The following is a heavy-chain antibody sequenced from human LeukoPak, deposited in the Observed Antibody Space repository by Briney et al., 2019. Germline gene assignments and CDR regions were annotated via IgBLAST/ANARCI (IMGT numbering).Heavy chain of an antibody. V-gene: IGHV3-21*01. CDR2: ISSSSSYI. CDR1: GFTFSSYS. CDR3: ARDYGIAAAGTNDY. J-gene: IGHJ4*02. Sequence: PGRSLRLSCAASGFTFSSYSMNWVRQAPGKGLEWVSSISSSSSYIYYADSVKGRFTISRDNAKNSLYLQMNSLRAEDTAVYYCARDYGIAAAGTNDYWGQGTLVTVSS. D-gene: IGHD6-13*01.